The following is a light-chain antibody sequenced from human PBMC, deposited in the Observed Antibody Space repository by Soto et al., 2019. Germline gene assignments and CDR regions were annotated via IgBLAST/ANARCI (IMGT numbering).Light chain of an antibody. Sequence: SYELTQPLSVSVALGQTARITCEGNNIGSKNVHWYQQKPGQAPVLIIYRDSNWPSGIPERFSGSNSGNTATLTISRAQAGDEADYYCQVWDGSTVVFGGGTKLTVL. V-gene: IGLV3-9*01. CDR3: QVWDGSTVV. J-gene: IGLJ3*02. CDR2: RDS. CDR1: NIGSKN.